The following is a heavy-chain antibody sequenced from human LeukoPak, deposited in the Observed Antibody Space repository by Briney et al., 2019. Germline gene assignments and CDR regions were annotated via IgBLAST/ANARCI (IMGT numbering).Heavy chain of an antibody. CDR3: ARDRLGSLGDAFDI. V-gene: IGHV1-69*01. CDR1: GGTFSNYA. J-gene: IGHJ3*02. Sequence: ASVKVFCKASGGTFSNYAINWVRQAPGQGLEWMGGIIPIFGTANYAQKFQGRVTITADESTSTAYMELSSLRSDDTAVYYCARDRLGSLGDAFDIWGQGTMVTVSS. D-gene: IGHD7-27*01. CDR2: IIPIFGTA.